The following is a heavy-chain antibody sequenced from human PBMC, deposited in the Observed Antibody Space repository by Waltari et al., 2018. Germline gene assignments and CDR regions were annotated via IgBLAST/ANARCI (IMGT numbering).Heavy chain of an antibody. Sequence: QVQLQESGPGQVKPSETLSLTCTVSGGSISSYYWSWIRQPAGKGLEWIGRIYTSGSTNYNPSLKSRVTMSVDTSKNQFSLKLSSVTAADTAVYYCARDEWELPGHYYYGMDVWGQGTTVTVSS. D-gene: IGHD1-26*01. J-gene: IGHJ6*02. CDR3: ARDEWELPGHYYYGMDV. CDR1: GGSISSYY. V-gene: IGHV4-4*07. CDR2: IYTSGST.